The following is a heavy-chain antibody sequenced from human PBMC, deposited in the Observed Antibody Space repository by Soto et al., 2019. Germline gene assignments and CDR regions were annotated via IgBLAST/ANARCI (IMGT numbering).Heavy chain of an antibody. CDR1: GGTFSSYA. Sequence: QVQLVQSGAEVKKPGSSVKVSCKASGGTFSSYAISWVRQAPGQGLEWMGGIIPIFGTANYAQKFHGRVTITADESTSTACLELSSLRSEGTAVYYCGRSDVTIFGVVSHFDYWGQGTLVTVSS. CDR3: GRSDVTIFGVVSHFDY. J-gene: IGHJ4*02. CDR2: IIPIFGTA. V-gene: IGHV1-69*01. D-gene: IGHD3-3*01.